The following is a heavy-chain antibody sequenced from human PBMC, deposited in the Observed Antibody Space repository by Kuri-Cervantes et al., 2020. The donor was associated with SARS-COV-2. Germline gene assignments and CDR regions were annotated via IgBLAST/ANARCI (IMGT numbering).Heavy chain of an antibody. CDR3: SKIGGGILAPDI. CDR1: GFTFSSYA. V-gene: IGHV3-23*01. CDR2: ISGSGGST. Sequence: GGSLRLSCAASGFTFSSYAMSWVRQAPGKGLEWVSAISGSGGSTYYADSVKGRFTISRNTSKNTLNLQMNSQRAEDTAVYYCSKIGGGILAPDIWGQGTMVTVSS. D-gene: IGHD2-15*01. J-gene: IGHJ3*02.